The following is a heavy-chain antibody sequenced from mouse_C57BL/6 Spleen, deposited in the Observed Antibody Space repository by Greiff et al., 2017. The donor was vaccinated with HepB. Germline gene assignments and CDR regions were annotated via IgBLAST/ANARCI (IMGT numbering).Heavy chain of an antibody. CDR2: INPNNGGT. Sequence: VQLQQSGPELVKPGASVKISCKASGYTFTDYYMNWVKQSHGKSLEWIGDINPNNGGTSYNQKFKGKATLTVDKSSSTAYMELRSLTSEDSAVYYCAREDYYGSSGRWYFDVWGTGTTVTVSS. D-gene: IGHD1-1*01. V-gene: IGHV1-26*01. J-gene: IGHJ1*03. CDR3: AREDYYGSSGRWYFDV. CDR1: GYTFTDYY.